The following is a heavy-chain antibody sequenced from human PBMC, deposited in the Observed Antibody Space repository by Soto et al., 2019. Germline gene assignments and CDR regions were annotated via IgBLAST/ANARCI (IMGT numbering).Heavy chain of an antibody. Sequence: QLHLVESGGGVVRPGESLRLSCVDSGFSFRTYPMHWVRQAPGKGLEWVALISYDGSSEAYGESVRDRFTVSRDNSKNTLYLQLNSLRPEDTAVYYCATSSGYLNYFDYWGQGTVVTVSS. CDR3: ATSSGYLNYFDY. CDR2: ISYDGSSE. D-gene: IGHD6-19*01. V-gene: IGHV3-30-3*01. CDR1: GFSFRTYP. J-gene: IGHJ4*02.